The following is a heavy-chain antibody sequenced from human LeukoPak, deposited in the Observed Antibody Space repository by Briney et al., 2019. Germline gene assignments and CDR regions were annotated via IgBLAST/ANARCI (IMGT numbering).Heavy chain of an antibody. J-gene: IGHJ4*02. CDR2: ISGSGGST. CDR3: AKGLIMITFGGVIVIPSYFDY. D-gene: IGHD3-16*02. CDR1: GFTFSSYA. Sequence: GGSLRLSCAASGFTFSSYAMSWVRQAPGKGLEWVSAISGSGGSTYYADSVKGRFTISRDNSKNTLYLQMNSLRAEDTAVYYCAKGLIMITFGGVIVIPSYFDYWGQGTLVTVSS. V-gene: IGHV3-23*01.